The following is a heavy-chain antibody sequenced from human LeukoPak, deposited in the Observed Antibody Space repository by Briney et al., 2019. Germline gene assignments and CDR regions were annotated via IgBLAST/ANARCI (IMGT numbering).Heavy chain of an antibody. D-gene: IGHD6-13*01. Sequence: PSETLSLTCAVYGGSFSGYYWSWIRQPPGKWLEWIGEINHSGSTNYNPSLKSRVTISVDTSKNQFSLKLSSVTAADTAVYYCARGHRYSSSWYPYYYYYYMDVWGKGTTVTVSS. CDR2: INHSGST. CDR3: ARGHRYSSSWYPYYYYYYMDV. J-gene: IGHJ6*03. V-gene: IGHV4-34*01. CDR1: GGSFSGYY.